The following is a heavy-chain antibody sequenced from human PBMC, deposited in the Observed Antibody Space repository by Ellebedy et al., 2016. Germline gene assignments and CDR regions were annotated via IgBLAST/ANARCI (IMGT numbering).Heavy chain of an antibody. CDR3: ARSLGELLSDFDY. CDR1: GFTFDDYG. V-gene: IGHV3-20*04. J-gene: IGHJ4*02. D-gene: IGHD1-26*01. Sequence: GESLKISXAASGFTFDDYGMSWVRQAPGKGLEWVSGINWNGGSTGYADSVKGRFTISRDNAKNSLYLQMNSLRAEDTALYYCARSLGELLSDFDYWGQGTLVTVSS. CDR2: INWNGGST.